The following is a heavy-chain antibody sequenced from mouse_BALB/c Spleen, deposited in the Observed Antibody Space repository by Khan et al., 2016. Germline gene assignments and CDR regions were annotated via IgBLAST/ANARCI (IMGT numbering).Heavy chain of an antibody. V-gene: IGHV2-9*02. CDR1: GFSLTNSG. CDR3: ARDGHDFDAWFAS. Sequence: VQLMQSGPGLVAPSPSLSISFTVSGFSLTNSGVHWVRQPTRKGLDWLGVIWAGGSTDYNSALMSRLSITRDTTQNQYCVMMNSLHTVDTALFYCARDGHDFDAWFASWGQGTLVPVSA. CDR2: IWAGGST. J-gene: IGHJ3*01. D-gene: IGHD2-4*01.